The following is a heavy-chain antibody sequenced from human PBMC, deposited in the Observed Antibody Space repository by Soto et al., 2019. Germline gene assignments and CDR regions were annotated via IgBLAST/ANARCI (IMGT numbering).Heavy chain of an antibody. CDR3: ARGGYSSGWYGRGGLLYFDY. D-gene: IGHD6-13*01. CDR1: GYTFTSYG. Sequence: QVQLVQSGAEVKKPGASVKVSCKASGYTFTSYGISWVRQAPGQGLEWMGWISAYNGNTNYAQKLQGRVTMTTDTSTSPAYGELGSVGSDDTAVYYCARGGYSSGWYGRGGLLYFDYWGQGTLVTVSS. V-gene: IGHV1-18*01. J-gene: IGHJ4*02. CDR2: ISAYNGNT.